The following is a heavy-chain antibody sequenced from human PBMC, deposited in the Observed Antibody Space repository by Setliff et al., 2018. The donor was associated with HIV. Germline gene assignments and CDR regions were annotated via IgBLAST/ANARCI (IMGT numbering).Heavy chain of an antibody. CDR2: IIPILGVA. J-gene: IGHJ6*03. CDR1: RSTFNSHT. V-gene: IGHV1-69*02. CDR3: VRGVQSPPHYSYYYMDV. Sequence: SVKVSCKASRSTFNSHTINWVRQAPGQGLDWMGRIIPILGVANYAQRFQGKVTITADKSTSTAYMELTSLRYDDTAMYYCVRGVQSPPHYSYYYMDVWGEGTMVTVSS. D-gene: IGHD3-3*01.